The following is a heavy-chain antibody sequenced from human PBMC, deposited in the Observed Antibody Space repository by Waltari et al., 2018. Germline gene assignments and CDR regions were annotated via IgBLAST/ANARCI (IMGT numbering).Heavy chain of an antibody. CDR1: GGSISSSSYY. D-gene: IGHD3-22*01. J-gene: IGHJ5*02. Sequence: QLQLQESGPGLVKPSETLSLTCTVSGGSISSSSYYWGWIRQPPGKGLEWIGSIYYSGSTYYTPSLKSRVTIAVDTSKNQFSLKLSSVTAADTAVYYCARTYYYDSSGYHHWGQGTLVTVSS. CDR3: ARTYYYDSSGYHH. CDR2: IYYSGST. V-gene: IGHV4-39*07.